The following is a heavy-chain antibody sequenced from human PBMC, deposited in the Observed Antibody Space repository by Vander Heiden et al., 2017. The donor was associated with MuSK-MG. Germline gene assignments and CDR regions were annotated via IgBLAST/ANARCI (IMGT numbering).Heavy chain of an antibody. V-gene: IGHV3-30-3*01. D-gene: IGHD6-19*01. CDR2: ISYDGSNK. Sequence: QVQLVESGGGGARPGRSLGLSCAASGFTSGSYAMHWFPQARGKGREWVAVISYDGSNKYYADSVKGRFTISRDNSKNTLYLQMNSLRAEGTAVYYCASLTAVAGLFDYWGQGTQVTVSS. CDR1: GFTSGSYA. CDR3: ASLTAVAGLFDY. J-gene: IGHJ4*02.